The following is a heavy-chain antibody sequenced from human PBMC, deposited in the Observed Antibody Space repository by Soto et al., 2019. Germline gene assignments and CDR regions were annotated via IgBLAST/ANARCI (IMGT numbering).Heavy chain of an antibody. Sequence: QLQLQESGPGLVKPSETLSLTCTVSGGSISSSSYYWGWIRQPPGKGLEWIGSIYYSGSTYYNPSLKSRVTISVDTSKNQFSLKLSSVTAADTAVYYCARRGAYCGGDCYSERDPEAPSTFDYWGQGTLVTVSS. D-gene: IGHD2-21*02. V-gene: IGHV4-39*01. CDR3: ARRGAYCGGDCYSERDPEAPSTFDY. J-gene: IGHJ4*02. CDR2: IYYSGST. CDR1: GGSISSSSYY.